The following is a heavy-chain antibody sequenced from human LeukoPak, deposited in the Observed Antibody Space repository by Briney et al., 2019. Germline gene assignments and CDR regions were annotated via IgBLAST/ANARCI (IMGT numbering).Heavy chain of an antibody. CDR2: ISYDGSNK. CDR1: GFTFSSYA. CDR3: ARASYDFWSGYRNYYYYYYMDV. Sequence: GGSLRLSCAASGFTFSSYAMYWVRQAPGKGLEWVAVISYDGSNKYYADSVKGRFTISRDNAKNTLYLQMNSLRAEDTAVYYCARASYDFWSGYRNYYYYYYMDVWGKGTTVTVSS. D-gene: IGHD3-3*01. V-gene: IGHV3-30-3*01. J-gene: IGHJ6*03.